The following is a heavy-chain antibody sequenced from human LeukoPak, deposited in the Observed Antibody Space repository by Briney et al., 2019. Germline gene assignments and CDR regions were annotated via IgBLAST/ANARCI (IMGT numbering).Heavy chain of an antibody. V-gene: IGHV1-18*01. Sequence: ASVKVSCXASGYTFTSYGISWVRQAAGQGLEWMGWISAYNGNTNYAQELQGRVTMTTDTSTSTAYMELRSLRSDDTAVYYFARDSPSNSTIVVDWGQGTLVTVSS. D-gene: IGHD3-22*01. CDR2: ISAYNGNT. CDR3: ARDSPSNSTIVVD. J-gene: IGHJ4*02. CDR1: GYTFTSYG.